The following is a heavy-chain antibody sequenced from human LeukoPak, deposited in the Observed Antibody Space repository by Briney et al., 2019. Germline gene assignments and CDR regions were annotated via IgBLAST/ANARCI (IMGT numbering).Heavy chain of an antibody. V-gene: IGHV1-69*13. D-gene: IGHD3-3*01. J-gene: IGHJ4*02. CDR1: GGTFSSYA. CDR3: ARDYDFWSGYYRLDY. Sequence: SVKVSCKASGGTFSSYAISWVRQAPGQGREWMGGSIPIFGTANYVHKFRGGVMINVEESTRTAYMELSSLRSEDTAVYYCARDYDFWSGYYRLDYWGQGTLVTVSS. CDR2: SIPIFGTA.